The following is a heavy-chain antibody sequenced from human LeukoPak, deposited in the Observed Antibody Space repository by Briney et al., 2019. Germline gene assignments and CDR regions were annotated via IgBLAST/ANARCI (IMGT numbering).Heavy chain of an antibody. J-gene: IGHJ3*02. CDR3: ARLDKRVHNTFDI. V-gene: IGHV4-39*01. CDR2: IFYSGAT. D-gene: IGHD3-9*01. CDR1: SDSISSSTSY. Sequence: PSETLSLTCTVPSDSISSSTSYWGWIRQPPGKGLEYIGSIFYSGATYYNPSLKSRVTLSVDMSKNQFSLKLSSVTAADTAVYYCARLDKRVHNTFDIWGQGTMVTVSS.